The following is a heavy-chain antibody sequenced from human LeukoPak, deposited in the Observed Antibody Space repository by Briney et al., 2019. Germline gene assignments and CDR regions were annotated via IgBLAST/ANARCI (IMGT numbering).Heavy chain of an antibody. D-gene: IGHD2-15*01. Sequence: ASVKVSCKASGYRFTGYSIHWVRQAPGQGLEWMGWINPNSGGTKYAPKVQGRVTMTRDTSISTVYMELSRLRFDDTAVYYCARESGGNIVFDYWGQGTLVTVSS. CDR2: INPNSGGT. CDR3: ARESGGNIVFDY. V-gene: IGHV1-2*02. CDR1: GYRFTGYS. J-gene: IGHJ4*02.